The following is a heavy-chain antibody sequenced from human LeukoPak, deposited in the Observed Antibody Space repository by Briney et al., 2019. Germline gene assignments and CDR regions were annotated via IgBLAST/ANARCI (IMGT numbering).Heavy chain of an antibody. CDR3: ARAQKVEDYYYYYMDV. CDR2: IRQDESER. D-gene: IGHD1-1*01. J-gene: IGHJ6*03. V-gene: IGHV3-7*03. Sequence: PGGSLRLSCEGSGFSFSSYWMTWVRQLPGKGPEWVANIRQDESERYFADSVKGRFTISRDNAKNSLYLQMNSLRAEDTALYYCARAQKVEDYYYYYMDVWGKGTTVTVSS. CDR1: GFSFSSYW.